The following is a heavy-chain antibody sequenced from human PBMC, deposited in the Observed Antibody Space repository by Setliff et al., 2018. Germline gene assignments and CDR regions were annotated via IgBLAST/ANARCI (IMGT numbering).Heavy chain of an antibody. J-gene: IGHJ4*02. CDR1: GGAFSNCG. V-gene: IGHV1-69*11. CDR3: ARWNGSGYFYY. D-gene: IGHD3-3*01. CDR2: IIPILETT. Sequence: ASVKVSCKVSGGAFSNCGLSWVRQAPGQGLLWMGRIIPILETTNYAQNFQGRVSITADESTRTAYMELSSLTFEDTAVYYCARWNGSGYFYYWGQGTWVTVSS.